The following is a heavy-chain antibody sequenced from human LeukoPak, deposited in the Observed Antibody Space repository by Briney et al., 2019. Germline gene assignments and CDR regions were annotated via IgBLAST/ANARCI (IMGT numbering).Heavy chain of an antibody. CDR3: ARGGVSSAWYFVY. D-gene: IGHD6-19*01. V-gene: IGHV3-21*01. CDR1: GFTFDDYA. J-gene: IGHJ4*02. Sequence: GRSLRLSCAASGFTFDDYAMHWVRQAPGKGLEWVSSISSSSSYIYYADSVKGRFTISRDNAKNSLYLQMNSLRAEDTAVYYCARGGVSSAWYFVYWGQGTLVTVSS. CDR2: ISSSSSYI.